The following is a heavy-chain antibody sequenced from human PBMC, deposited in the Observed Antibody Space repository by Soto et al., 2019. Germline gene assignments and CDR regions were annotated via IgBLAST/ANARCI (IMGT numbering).Heavy chain of an antibody. D-gene: IGHD6-19*01. Sequence: NPSETLSLTCTVSGGSISSGDYYWSWIRQPPGKGLEWIGYIYYSGSTYYNPSLKSRVTISVDTSKNQFSLKLSSVTAADTAVYYCARDRGAVAGTFDYWGQGTLVTVSS. CDR3: ARDRGAVAGTFDY. J-gene: IGHJ4*02. CDR2: IYYSGST. CDR1: GGSISSGDYY. V-gene: IGHV4-30-4*01.